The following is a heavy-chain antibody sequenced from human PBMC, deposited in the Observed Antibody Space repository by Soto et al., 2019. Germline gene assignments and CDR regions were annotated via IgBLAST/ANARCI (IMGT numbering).Heavy chain of an antibody. CDR2: IYPGDSDT. CDR3: AKQDDRGALEI. V-gene: IGHV5-51*01. D-gene: IGHD3-22*01. Sequence: GESLKISCKISGKAFTSFWVVWVRLMPGRGLEWMGNIYPGDSDTRYTPPFQGQVTISADKSTNTAYLQWHSLQASDTALYYCAKQDDRGALEIWGQGTKVTVSS. J-gene: IGHJ3*02. CDR1: GKAFTSFW.